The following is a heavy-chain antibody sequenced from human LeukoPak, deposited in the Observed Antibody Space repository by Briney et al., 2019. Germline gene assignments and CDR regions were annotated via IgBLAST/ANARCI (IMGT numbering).Heavy chain of an antibody. D-gene: IGHD6-19*01. CDR3: ARGPGSSGYWYFDL. CDR2: IYNSGRT. Sequence: SETLSLTCTVSGGSISSYYWSWIRQPPGKGLEWIGYIYNSGRTNYNPSLKSRVTISVDTSKNQFSLRLTSVTAADTAVYYCARGPGSSGYWYFDLWGRGTLVTVSS. V-gene: IGHV4-59*01. J-gene: IGHJ2*01. CDR1: GGSISSYY.